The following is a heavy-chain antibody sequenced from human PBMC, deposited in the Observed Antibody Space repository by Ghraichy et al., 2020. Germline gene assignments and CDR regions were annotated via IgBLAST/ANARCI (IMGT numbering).Heavy chain of an antibody. Sequence: GGSLNISCVASGFTFSDYWMQWVRQAPGKGLEWVANIRQDGNEKYYVDSVKGRFTISRDNARNSLYLQMNSLRAEDTAVYYCARRYFDSWGQGTLVTVSS. J-gene: IGHJ4*02. CDR3: ARRYFDS. CDR2: IRQDGNEK. V-gene: IGHV3-7*03. CDR1: GFTFSDYW.